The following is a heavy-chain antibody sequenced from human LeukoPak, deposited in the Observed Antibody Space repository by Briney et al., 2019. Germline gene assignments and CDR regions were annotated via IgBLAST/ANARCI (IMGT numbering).Heavy chain of an antibody. CDR3: AKVGSGSYYYGSGSSHHFDY. CDR1: GFTFSTYW. CDR2: TNSNGRST. Sequence: GGSLRLSCAASGFTFSTYWMHWVRQAPGKGLVWGSGTNSNGRSTSYADSVKGRFTISRDNAKNTLYLQMDSLRAEDTAVYYCAKVGSGSYYYGSGSSHHFDYWGQGTLVTVSS. J-gene: IGHJ4*02. V-gene: IGHV3-74*01. D-gene: IGHD3-10*01.